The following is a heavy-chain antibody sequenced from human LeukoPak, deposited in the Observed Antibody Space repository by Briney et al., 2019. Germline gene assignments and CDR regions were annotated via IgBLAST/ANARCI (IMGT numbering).Heavy chain of an antibody. D-gene: IGHD6-6*01. Sequence: GGSLRLSCAVSGFTFSGFWMSWSRQAPGKGLEWVASINSDGSEGYYADVVKGRFTISRDNAKNSLYLQISSLRAEDTAVYYCARSSYSSSSSVWGQGTMVTVSS. CDR2: INSDGSEG. CDR1: GFTFSGFW. V-gene: IGHV3-7*03. J-gene: IGHJ3*01. CDR3: ARSSYSSSSSV.